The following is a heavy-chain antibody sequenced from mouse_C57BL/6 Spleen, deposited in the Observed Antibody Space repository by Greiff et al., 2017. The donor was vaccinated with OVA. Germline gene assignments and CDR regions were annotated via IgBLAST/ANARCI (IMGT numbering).Heavy chain of an antibody. J-gene: IGHJ2*01. CDR1: GFTFSNYW. CDR2: IRLKSDNYAT. Sequence: EVQGVESGGGLVQPGGSMKLSCVASGFTFSNYWMNWVRQSPEKGLEWVAQIRLKSDNYATHYAESVKGRFTISRDDSKSSVYLQMNNLRAEDTGIYYCTGADGDYWGQGTTLTVSS. CDR3: TGADGDY. D-gene: IGHD2-3*01. V-gene: IGHV6-3*01.